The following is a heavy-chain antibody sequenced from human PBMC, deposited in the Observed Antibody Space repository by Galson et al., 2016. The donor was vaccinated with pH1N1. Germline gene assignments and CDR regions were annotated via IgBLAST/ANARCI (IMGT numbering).Heavy chain of an antibody. CDR1: GFTFSNSG. CDR2: ISYDGSLK. D-gene: IGHD5-18*01. V-gene: IGHV3-30-3*01. J-gene: IGHJ4*02. Sequence: SLRLSCAASGFTFSNSGMHWVRQAPGKGLEWVAFISYDGSLKYYTDSVKGRITISRDNSKNTLYLQMNSLKTEDTAVYYCASRIDTGVNYWGQGTLVTVSS. CDR3: ASRIDTGVNY.